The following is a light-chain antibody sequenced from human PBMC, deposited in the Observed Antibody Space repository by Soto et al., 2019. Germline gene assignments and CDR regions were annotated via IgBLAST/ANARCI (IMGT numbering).Light chain of an antibody. CDR1: QSISSW. J-gene: IGKJ1*01. CDR2: DAS. CDR3: QQYDSYSWT. Sequence: DIQLTQYPSTLSASVGDRVTITCRASQSISSWLAWYQQKPGKAPKLLISDASDLERGVPSRFSGSGSGTEFTLTISSLQPDDFATYYCQQYDSYSWTFGQGAKVDI. V-gene: IGKV1-5*01.